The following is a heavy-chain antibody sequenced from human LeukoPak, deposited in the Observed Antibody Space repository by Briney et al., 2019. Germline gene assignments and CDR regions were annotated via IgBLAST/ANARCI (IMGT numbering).Heavy chain of an antibody. Sequence: PSETLSLTCAVYGGSFSGYYWSWIRQHPGKGLEWIGYIYYSGSTYYNPSLKSRVTISVDTSKNQFSLKLSSVTAADTAVYYCARADYSNYVSYFDYWGQGTLVTVSS. V-gene: IGHV4-31*11. CDR3: ARADYSNYVSYFDY. D-gene: IGHD4-4*01. CDR2: IYYSGST. J-gene: IGHJ4*02. CDR1: GGSFSGYY.